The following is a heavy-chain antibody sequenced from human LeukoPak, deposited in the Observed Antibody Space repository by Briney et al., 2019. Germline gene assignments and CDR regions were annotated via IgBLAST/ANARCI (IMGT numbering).Heavy chain of an antibody. CDR1: GFTFSVYA. CDR2: IGGSGGST. J-gene: IGHJ4*02. CDR3: AKQLYSSGPVDY. V-gene: IGHV3-23*01. Sequence: GGSLRLSCAASGFTFSVYAMSWVRQAPGKGLEWVSAIGGSGGSTYYADSVKGRFTISRDNSKDTLYLQMNGLRAEDTAVYYCAKQLYSSGPVDYWGQGTLVTVSS. D-gene: IGHD6-19*01.